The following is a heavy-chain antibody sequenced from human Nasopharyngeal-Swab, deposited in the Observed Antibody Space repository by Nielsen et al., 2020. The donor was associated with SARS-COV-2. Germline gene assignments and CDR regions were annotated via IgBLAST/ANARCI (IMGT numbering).Heavy chain of an antibody. CDR1: GFTFSSYA. D-gene: IGHD5-18*01. CDR2: IYSGGSST. Sequence: GESLKISCAASGFTFSSYAMSWARQAPGKGLEWVSVIYSGGSSTYYADSVKGRFTISRDNSKNTLYLQMNSLRAEDTAVYYCAAGGYSYGFWGQGTLVTVSS. J-gene: IGHJ4*02. V-gene: IGHV3-23*03. CDR3: AAGGYSYGF.